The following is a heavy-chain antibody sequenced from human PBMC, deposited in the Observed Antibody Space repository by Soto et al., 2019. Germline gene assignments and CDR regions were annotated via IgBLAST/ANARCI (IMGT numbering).Heavy chain of an antibody. J-gene: IGHJ3*02. CDR2: ISAYNGNT. V-gene: IGHV1-18*01. CDR1: GYAYTSNG. D-gene: IGHD6-19*01. Sequence: GASVKVSCKDSGYAYTSNGISWVRQAPGQGLEWMGWISAYNGNTNYAQKLQGRVTMTTDTSTSTAYMELRSLRSDDTAVYYCASGPYSSGWLGVAFDIWGQGTMVTVSS. CDR3: ASGPYSSGWLGVAFDI.